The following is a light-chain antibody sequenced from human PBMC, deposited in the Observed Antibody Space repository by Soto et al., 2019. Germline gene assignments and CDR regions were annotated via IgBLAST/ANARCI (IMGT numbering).Light chain of an antibody. CDR3: QQAHSLPWT. V-gene: IGKV3-20*01. J-gene: IGKJ1*01. Sequence: EIMLTQSPGTLSLSPGASATLSCRSSQSVGGNYLAWYQHKPGQAPRLLIYTASSRAPGVPDRFSGSGSGTDFILTISSLQPEDFATYFCQQAHSLPWTFGQGTKVELK. CDR1: QSVGGNY. CDR2: TAS.